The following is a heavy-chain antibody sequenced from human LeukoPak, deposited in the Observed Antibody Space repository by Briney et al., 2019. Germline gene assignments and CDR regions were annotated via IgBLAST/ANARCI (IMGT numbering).Heavy chain of an antibody. CDR2: IYYSGST. V-gene: IGHV4-39*07. J-gene: IGHJ5*02. CDR3: ARNKQWLVNWFDP. CDR1: GGSISSSSYY. Sequence: SETLSLTCTVSGGSISSSSYYWGWIRQPPGKGLEWIGSIYYSGSTYYNPSLKSRVTISVDTSKNQFSLKLSSVTAADAAVYYCARNKQWLVNWFDPWGQGTLVTVSS. D-gene: IGHD6-19*01.